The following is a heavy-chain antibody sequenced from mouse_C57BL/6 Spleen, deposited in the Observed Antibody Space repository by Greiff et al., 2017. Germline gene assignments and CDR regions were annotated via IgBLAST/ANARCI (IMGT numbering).Heavy chain of an antibody. Sequence: QVQLQQPGAELVKPGASVKMSCKASGYTFTSYWITWVKQRPGQGLEWIGDIYPGSGSTNYNEKFKSKATLTVDTSSSTAYMQLSSLTSEDSAVYYCARIRDYYGSSYLYYFDYWGQGTTLTVSS. V-gene: IGHV1-55*01. CDR1: GYTFTSYW. CDR3: ARIRDYYGSSYLYYFDY. CDR2: IYPGSGST. J-gene: IGHJ2*01. D-gene: IGHD1-1*01.